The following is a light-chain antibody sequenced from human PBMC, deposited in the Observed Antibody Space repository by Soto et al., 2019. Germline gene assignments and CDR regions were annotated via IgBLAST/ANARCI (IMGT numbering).Light chain of an antibody. J-gene: IGKJ4*01. CDR2: DAS. V-gene: IGKV3-11*01. Sequence: EIVLTQSPATLSLSPGESATLSCRASQSVGTFLAWYQQKPGQAPRLLIYDASKRATGIPARFSGSGSVTDFTLTISSLGPEDFAVYYCQQRSNWPLTFGGGTKVEIK. CDR1: QSVGTF. CDR3: QQRSNWPLT.